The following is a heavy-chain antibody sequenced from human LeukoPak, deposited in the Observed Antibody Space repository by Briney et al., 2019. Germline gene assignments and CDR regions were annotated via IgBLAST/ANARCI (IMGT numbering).Heavy chain of an antibody. CDR2: IWYDGGNE. D-gene: IGHD3-16*01. CDR1: GFTFSSHG. J-gene: IGHJ4*02. CDR3: ARDSDRGPFYTTSLGAYFDY. V-gene: IGHV3-33*01. Sequence: PGGSLRLSCAASGFTFSSHGMHWVRQAPGKGLEWVAVIWYDGGNENYADSVKGRFTISRDNSKNTLYLQMNSLRAEDTAVYYCARDSDRGPFYTTSLGAYFDYWGQGTVVTVSS.